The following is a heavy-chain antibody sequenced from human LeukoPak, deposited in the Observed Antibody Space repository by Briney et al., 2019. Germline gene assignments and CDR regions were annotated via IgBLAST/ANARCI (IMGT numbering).Heavy chain of an antibody. V-gene: IGHV4-39*01. J-gene: IGHJ4*02. CDR1: GGSISSSSYY. D-gene: IGHD2-2*01. CDR2: IYYSGST. CDR3: ARRCSSTSCLDY. Sequence: SETLSLTCTVSGGSISSSSYYWGWTRQPPGKGLEWIGSIYYSGSTYYNPSLKSRVTISVDTSKNQFSLKLSSVTAADTAVYYCARRCSSTSCLDYWGQGTLVTVSS.